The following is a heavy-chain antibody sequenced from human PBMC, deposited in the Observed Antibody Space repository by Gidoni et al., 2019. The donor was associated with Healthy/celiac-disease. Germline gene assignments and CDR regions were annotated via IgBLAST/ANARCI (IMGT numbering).Heavy chain of an antibody. Sequence: EVQLVESGGGSVQPGGSLRLSWAASGCTFSSYWRHWVRQATGKGLVWVSRINSVGSSTSYADSVQGRFTISRDNAKNTLYLQMNSLRAEDTAVYYCARDLCSSTSCYYYYYYGMDVWGQGTTVTVSS. CDR3: ARDLCSSTSCYYYYYYGMDV. CDR2: INSVGSST. D-gene: IGHD2-2*01. J-gene: IGHJ6*02. CDR1: GCTFSSYW. V-gene: IGHV3-74*01.